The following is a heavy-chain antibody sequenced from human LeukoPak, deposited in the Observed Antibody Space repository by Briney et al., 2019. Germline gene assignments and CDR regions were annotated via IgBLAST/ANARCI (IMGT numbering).Heavy chain of an antibody. D-gene: IGHD3-16*01. CDR2: MNPNSGNT. CDR1: GYTFTSYD. CDR3: ARAPTYVDDAFDI. V-gene: IGHV1-8*01. Sequence: ASVKVSCKASGYTFTSYDINWVRQATGQGLEWMGWMNPNSGNTGYAQKFQGRVTMTRNTSISTAYMELSSLRSEDTAVHYCARAPTYVDDAFDIWGQGTMVTVSS. J-gene: IGHJ3*02.